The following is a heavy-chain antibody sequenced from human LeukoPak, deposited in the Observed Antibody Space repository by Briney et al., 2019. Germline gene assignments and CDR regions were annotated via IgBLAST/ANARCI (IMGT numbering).Heavy chain of an antibody. CDR3: AKDYDHRGSEADGLDV. V-gene: IGHV3-43*02. J-gene: IGHJ3*01. D-gene: IGHD1-1*01. CDR1: GFSFGAYA. Sequence: GGSLRLSCAASGFSFGAYAMHWVRQAPGRGLEWVSLISGEGNGRYYTDSVRGRFTISRDNSKNFLYLQMNSLRPEDTAFYYCAKDYDHRGSEADGLDVWGQGTMVTVSS. CDR2: ISGEGNGR.